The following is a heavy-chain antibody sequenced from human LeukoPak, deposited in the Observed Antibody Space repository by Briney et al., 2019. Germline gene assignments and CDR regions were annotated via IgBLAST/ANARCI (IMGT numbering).Heavy chain of an antibody. J-gene: IGHJ6*02. D-gene: IGHD2-2*01. CDR1: GYTLTELS. CDR2: FDPEDGET. CDR3: ARGQYCSSTSCPGELYYYGMDV. V-gene: IGHV1-24*01. Sequence: ASVNASCKVSGYTLTELSMHWVRQAPGKGLEWMGGFDPEDGETIYAQKFQGRVTMTEDTSTDTAYMELSSLRSEDTAVYYCARGQYCSSTSCPGELYYYGMDVWGQGTTVTVSS.